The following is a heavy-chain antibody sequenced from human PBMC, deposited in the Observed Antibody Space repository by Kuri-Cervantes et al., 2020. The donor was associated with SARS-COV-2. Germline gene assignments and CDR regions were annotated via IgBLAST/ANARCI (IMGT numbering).Heavy chain of an antibody. CDR1: GYSISSGYY. CDR2: IYHSGST. Sequence: SQTLSLTCAVSGYSISSGYYWGWIRQPPGKGLEWIGSIYHSGSTYYNPSLKSRVTISVDTSKNQFSLKLSSVTAADTAVYYCARGLRYFDWPRNRGYFDYWGQGTLVTVSS. J-gene: IGHJ4*02. V-gene: IGHV4-38-2*01. D-gene: IGHD3-9*01. CDR3: ARGLRYFDWPRNRGYFDY.